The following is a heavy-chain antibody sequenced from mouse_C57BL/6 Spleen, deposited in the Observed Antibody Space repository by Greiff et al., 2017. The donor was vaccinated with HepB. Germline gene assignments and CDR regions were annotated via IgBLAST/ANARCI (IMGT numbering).Heavy chain of an antibody. Sequence: VKLQQSGAELVRPGASVKLSCKASGYTFTDYYINWVKQRPGQGLEWIARIYPGSGNTYYNEKFKGKATLTAEKSSSTAYMQLSSLTSEDSAVYFCARRDDYAWFAYWGQGTLVTVSA. CDR2: IYPGSGNT. V-gene: IGHV1-76*01. D-gene: IGHD2-4*01. J-gene: IGHJ3*01. CDR3: ARRDDYAWFAY. CDR1: GYTFTDYY.